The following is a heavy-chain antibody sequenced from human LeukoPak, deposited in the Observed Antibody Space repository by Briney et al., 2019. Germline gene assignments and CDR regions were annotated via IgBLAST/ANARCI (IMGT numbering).Heavy chain of an antibody. CDR2: IYSGGST. J-gene: IGHJ4*02. CDR3: AKDMEGYCSGGSCYGAIGW. V-gene: IGHV3-53*01. Sequence: GGSLRLSCAASGFTVSSNYMSWVRQAPGKGLEWVSVIYSGGSTYYADSVKGRFTISRDNSKNTLYLQMNSLRAEDTAVYYCAKDMEGYCSGGSCYGAIGWWGQGTLVTVSS. D-gene: IGHD2-15*01. CDR1: GFTVSSNY.